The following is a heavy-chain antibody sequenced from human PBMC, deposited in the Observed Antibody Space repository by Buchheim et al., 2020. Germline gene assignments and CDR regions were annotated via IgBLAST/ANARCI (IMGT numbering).Heavy chain of an antibody. J-gene: IGHJ6*02. D-gene: IGHD5-18*01. CDR1: GFTFSSYG. Sequence: QVQLVESGGGVVQPGRSLRLSCAASGFTFSSYGMHWVRQAPGKGLEWVAVIWYDGSNKYYADSVKGRFTISRDNSKNTLYLQMNSLRAEDTAVYYCAKVDTARSYYYYGMDVWGQGTT. CDR3: AKVDTARSYYYYGMDV. CDR2: IWYDGSNK. V-gene: IGHV3-33*06.